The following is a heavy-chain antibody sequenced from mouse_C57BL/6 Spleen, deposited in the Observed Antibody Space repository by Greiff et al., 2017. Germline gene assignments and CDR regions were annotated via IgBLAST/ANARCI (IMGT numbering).Heavy chain of an antibody. CDR3: ARWGGAGYPDAY. CDR1: GYAFSSYW. Sequence: QVQLKESGAELVKPGASVKISCKASGYAFSSYWLNWVKQRPGKGLEWIGQIYPGDGDTHYNGKFKGKAPLTADKAASTAYMQLSSLNSEDSAVYYCARWGGAGYPDAYWGQGTLVTVSA. CDR2: IYPGDGDT. D-gene: IGHD3-2*02. V-gene: IGHV1-80*01. J-gene: IGHJ3*01.